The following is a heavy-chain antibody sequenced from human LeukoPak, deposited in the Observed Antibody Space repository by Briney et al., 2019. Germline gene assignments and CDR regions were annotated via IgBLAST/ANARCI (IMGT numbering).Heavy chain of an antibody. Sequence: ASVKVSCKXSGYTFTGYNMHWVRQAPGQGLEWMGWINPNNGATNYSQKFQGRVTMTRDTSISTAYMELSRLTSDDTAVYYCAAPGGSLDYWGQGTLVTVSS. J-gene: IGHJ4*02. CDR2: INPNNGAT. V-gene: IGHV1-2*02. D-gene: IGHD2-15*01. CDR1: GYTFTGYN. CDR3: AAPGGSLDY.